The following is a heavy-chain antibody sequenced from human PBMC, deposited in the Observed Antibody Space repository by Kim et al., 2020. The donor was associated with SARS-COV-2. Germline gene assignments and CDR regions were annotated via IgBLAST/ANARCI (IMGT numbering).Heavy chain of an antibody. CDR1: GGSFSGYY. CDR2: INHSGST. J-gene: IGHJ4*02. D-gene: IGHD2-2*01. Sequence: SETLSLTCAVYGGSFSGYYWSWIRQPPGKGLEWIGEINHSGSTNYNPSLKSRVTISVDTSKNQFSLKLSSVTAADTAVYYCAREHKSNLGYCSSTSCYYYFDYWGQGTLVTVSS. V-gene: IGHV4-34*01. CDR3: AREHKSNLGYCSSTSCYYYFDY.